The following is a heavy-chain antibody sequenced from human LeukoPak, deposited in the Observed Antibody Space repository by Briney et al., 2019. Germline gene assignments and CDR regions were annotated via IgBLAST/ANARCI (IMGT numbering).Heavy chain of an antibody. Sequence: SETLSLTCTVSGGSISSYYWSWIRQPPGKGLEWIGYAYYSGSTNYNPSLKSRVTISVDTSKNQFSLKLSSVTAADTAVYYCARDGCSSTSCYYDDAFDIWGQGTMVTVSS. CDR3: ARDGCSSTSCYYDDAFDI. CDR2: AYYSGST. CDR1: GGSISSYY. D-gene: IGHD2-2*01. J-gene: IGHJ3*02. V-gene: IGHV4-59*01.